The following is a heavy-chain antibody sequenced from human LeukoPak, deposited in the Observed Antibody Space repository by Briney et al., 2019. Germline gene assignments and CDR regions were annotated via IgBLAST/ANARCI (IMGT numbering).Heavy chain of an antibody. D-gene: IGHD7-27*01. CDR1: GGSISSGDYY. CDR2: IYYSGST. J-gene: IGHJ4*02. V-gene: IGHV4-30-4*01. Sequence: PSQTLSLTCTVSGGSISSGDYYWSWIRQPPGKGLEWIGYIYYSGSTYYNPSLKSRVTISVDTSKNQFSLKLSSVTAADTAVYYCARETPGAGHFDYWGQGSLVTVSS. CDR3: ARETPGAGHFDY.